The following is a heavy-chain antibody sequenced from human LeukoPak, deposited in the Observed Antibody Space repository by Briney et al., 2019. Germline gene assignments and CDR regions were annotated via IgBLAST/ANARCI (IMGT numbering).Heavy chain of an antibody. CDR2: INPNSGGT. J-gene: IGHJ5*02. Sequence: ASVKVSCKASGYTFTGYYMHWVRQAPGQGLEWMGLINPNSGGTNYAQKFQGRVTMTRDTSISTAYMEVSRLRSDATAVYYCARSLYLGIAAAGPYNWFDPWGQGTLVTVSS. CDR1: GYTFTGYY. V-gene: IGHV1-2*06. CDR3: ARSLYLGIAAAGPYNWFDP. D-gene: IGHD6-13*01.